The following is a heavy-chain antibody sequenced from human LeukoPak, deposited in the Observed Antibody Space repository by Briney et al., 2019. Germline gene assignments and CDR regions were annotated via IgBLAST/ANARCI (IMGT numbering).Heavy chain of an antibody. V-gene: IGHV3-64D*06. CDR3: ARHYYYYGMDV. Sequence: GGSLRLSCSASGFTFSSYAMHWVRQAPGKGLEYVSAISSNGGSTYYADSVKGRFTISRDNSKNTLYLQMSSLRAEDTAVYYCARHYYYYGMDVWGQGTTVTVSS. J-gene: IGHJ6*02. CDR2: ISSNGGST. CDR1: GFTFSSYA.